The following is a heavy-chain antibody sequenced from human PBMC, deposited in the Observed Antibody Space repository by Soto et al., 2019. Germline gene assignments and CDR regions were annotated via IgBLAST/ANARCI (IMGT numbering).Heavy chain of an antibody. V-gene: IGHV3-48*03. J-gene: IGHJ4*02. D-gene: IGHD3-22*01. CDR1: GFTFSSYE. Sequence: EVQLVESGGGLVQPGGSLRLSCAASGFTFSSYEMNWVRQAPGKGREWVSYISSSGSTIYYADSVKGRFTISRDNAKNSLYLQMNSLRAEDTAVYYCARNGYYYDSSGYYQIDYWGQGTLVTVSS. CDR2: ISSSGSTI. CDR3: ARNGYYYDSSGYYQIDY.